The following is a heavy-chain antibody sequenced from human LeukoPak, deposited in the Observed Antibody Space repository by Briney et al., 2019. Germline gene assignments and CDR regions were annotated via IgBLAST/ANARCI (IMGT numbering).Heavy chain of an antibody. V-gene: IGHV1-8*01. CDR3: ARGVPRYCRSPVRATADICGVY. Sequence: ASVKVSCKASGYTFTNYDINWVRQATGQGLEWMGWMNPNSGNTGYAQKFQGRVTMTRDTSISTAYMELSSLRSEDTAVYYCARGVPRYCRSPVRATADICGVYWGQGTLVTVSS. CDR2: MNPNSGNT. J-gene: IGHJ4*02. D-gene: IGHD2-2*01. CDR1: GYTFTNYD.